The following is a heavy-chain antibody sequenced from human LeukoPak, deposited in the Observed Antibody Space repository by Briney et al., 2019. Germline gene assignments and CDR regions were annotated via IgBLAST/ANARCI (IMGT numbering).Heavy chain of an antibody. V-gene: IGHV1-69*04. CDR1: GGTFSSYA. CDR3: ATPRIYCGGDCCPDAFDI. Sequence: ASVKVSCKASGGTFSSYAISWVRQAPGQGLEWMGRITPIFGIANYAQKFQGRVTITADKSTSTAYMELSSLRSEDTAVYYCATPRIYCGGDCCPDAFDIWGQGTMVTVSS. J-gene: IGHJ3*02. CDR2: ITPIFGIA. D-gene: IGHD2-21*02.